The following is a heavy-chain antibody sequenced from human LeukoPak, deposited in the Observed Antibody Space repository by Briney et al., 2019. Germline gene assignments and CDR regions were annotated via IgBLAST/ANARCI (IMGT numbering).Heavy chain of an antibody. CDR1: GGSISSGSYY. J-gene: IGHJ6*03. CDR3: AENSRGHMDV. V-gene: IGHV4-61*02. Sequence: PSQTLSLTCTVSGGSISSGSYYWSWIRQPAGKGLEWIGRIYTSGSTNYNPSLKSRVTISVDTSKNQFSLKLSSVTAADTAVYYCAENSRGHMDVWGKGTTVTVSS. D-gene: IGHD6-19*01. CDR2: IYTSGST.